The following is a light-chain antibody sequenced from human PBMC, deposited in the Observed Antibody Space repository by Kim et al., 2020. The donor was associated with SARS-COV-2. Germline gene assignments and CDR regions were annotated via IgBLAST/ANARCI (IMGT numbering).Light chain of an antibody. CDR1: SSDVGIYNL. CDR3: CSYEGRKVV. Sequence: QSALTQPASVSGSPGQSITISCTGTSSDVGIYNLVSWYQQYPGKTPKLIIYEGSKRPSGVSNRISGSKSGNTASLTISGLQAEDEADYYCCSYEGRKVVFGGGTKLTVL. V-gene: IGLV2-23*01. J-gene: IGLJ3*02. CDR2: EGS.